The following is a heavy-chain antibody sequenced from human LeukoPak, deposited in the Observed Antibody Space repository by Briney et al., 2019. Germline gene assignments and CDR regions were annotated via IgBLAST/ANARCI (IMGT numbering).Heavy chain of an antibody. D-gene: IGHD5-12*01. Sequence: DSVTVSSKAAGYTFTSYAMHSVRQAPAKRHEWMGWINASNGNTKYSQKFQGRVTITRDTSASTAYMELSSLRSEDTAVYYCAVECGYDLDYFDYWGQGTLVSVSS. CDR1: GYTFTSYA. CDR3: AVECGYDLDYFDY. CDR2: INASNGNT. J-gene: IGHJ4*02. V-gene: IGHV1-3*01.